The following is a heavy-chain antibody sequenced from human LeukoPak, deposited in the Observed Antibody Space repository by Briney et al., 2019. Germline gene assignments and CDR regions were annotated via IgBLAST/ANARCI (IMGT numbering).Heavy chain of an antibody. J-gene: IGHJ3*01. CDR2: ITSTTTYT. D-gene: IGHD2-8*01. V-gene: IGHV3-21*01. CDR3: VRCTFVLHKRCTAFDV. Sequence: PGGSLRLSCAASGFTFIDFAMSWVRQAPGKGLEWVSSITSTTTYTYYADSVKGRFTISRDNAKNSLFLQMNSLRAEDTAVYYCVRCTFVLHKRCTAFDVWGQGTMVTVSA. CDR1: GFTFIDFA.